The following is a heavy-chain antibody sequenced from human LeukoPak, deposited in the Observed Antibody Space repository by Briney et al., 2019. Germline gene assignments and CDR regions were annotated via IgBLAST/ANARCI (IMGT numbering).Heavy chain of an antibody. CDR2: INHSGST. Sequence: MTSETLSLTCAVYGGSFSGYYWSWIRQPPGKGLEWIGEINHSGSTNYNPSLKSRVTISVDTSKNQFSLKLSSVTAADTAVYYRARDSGEAEVPAAMFDYWGQGTLVTVSS. CDR3: ARDSGEAEVPAAMFDY. D-gene: IGHD2-2*01. J-gene: IGHJ4*02. V-gene: IGHV4-34*01. CDR1: GGSFSGYY.